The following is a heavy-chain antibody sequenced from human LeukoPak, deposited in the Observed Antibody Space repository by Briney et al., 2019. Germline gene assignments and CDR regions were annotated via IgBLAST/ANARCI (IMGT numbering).Heavy chain of an antibody. Sequence: PSETLSLTCVVYGESFSGYSWSWIRQPPGKGLEWIGEINQRRNTNYNPSLKSRVTISIDTSKNQFSLKLSSVTAADTAVYYCARGVGATRGAFDIWGQGTMVTVSS. D-gene: IGHD1-26*01. V-gene: IGHV4-34*01. J-gene: IGHJ3*02. CDR1: GESFSGYS. CDR2: INQRRNT. CDR3: ARGVGATRGAFDI.